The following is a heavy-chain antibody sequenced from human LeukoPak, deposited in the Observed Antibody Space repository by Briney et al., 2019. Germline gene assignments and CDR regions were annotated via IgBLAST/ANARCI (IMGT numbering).Heavy chain of an antibody. CDR1: GFNFNNYA. CDR2: ITYDGSNE. J-gene: IGHJ4*02. D-gene: IGHD4-17*01. Sequence: PGGSLRLSCAASGFNFNNYAMHWVRQAPGKGLEWVALITYDGSNEYYADSVRGRFTISRDNSKNTVYLQMNSLRAEDTAVYYCAKSATTVTSNFEYWGQGTLVTVSS. V-gene: IGHV3-30*04. CDR3: AKSATTVTSNFEY.